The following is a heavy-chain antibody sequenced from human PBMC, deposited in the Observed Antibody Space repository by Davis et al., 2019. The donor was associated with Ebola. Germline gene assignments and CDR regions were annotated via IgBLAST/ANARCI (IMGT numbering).Heavy chain of an antibody. CDR3: AKAKHAVYYYYGMDV. J-gene: IGHJ6*02. CDR1: GFTFSSRG. V-gene: IGHV3-30*18. CDR2: ISDDGSNK. Sequence: GESLKISCAASGFTFSSRGMRWVRQAPGKGLEWVALISDDGSNKYYADSVKGRFTISRDNSKNTVYLQMNSLRVEDTAVYYCAKAKHAVYYYYGMDVWGQGTPVTVPS.